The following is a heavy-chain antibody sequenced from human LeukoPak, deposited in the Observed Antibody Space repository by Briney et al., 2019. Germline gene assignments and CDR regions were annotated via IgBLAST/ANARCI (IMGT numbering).Heavy chain of an antibody. CDR2: IYWDDDK. V-gene: IGHV2-5*02. D-gene: IGHD6-19*01. Sequence: ESGPTLVKPTQTLTLTCTFSGFSLSTSGVGVGWIRQPPGKALEWLALIYWDDDKRYSPSLKSRLTITKDTSKTQVVLTMTNMDPVDTATYYCAHRLAVAGTLYFDYWGQGTLVTVSS. CDR1: GFSLSTSGVG. J-gene: IGHJ4*02. CDR3: AHRLAVAGTLYFDY.